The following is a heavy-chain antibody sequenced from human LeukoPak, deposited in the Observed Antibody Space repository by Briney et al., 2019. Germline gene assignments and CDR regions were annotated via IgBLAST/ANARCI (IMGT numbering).Heavy chain of an antibody. CDR1: GGSISSYY. CDR2: IYYSGST. V-gene: IGHV4-59*01. CDR3: ARSERGLHCSSTSCYHFDY. Sequence: PSETLSLTCTVSGGSISSYYWSWIRQPPGKGLEWIGYIYYSGSTNYNPSLKSRVTISVDTSKNQFSLKLSSVTAADTAVYYCARSERGLHCSSTSCYHFDYWGQGTLVTVSS. D-gene: IGHD2-2*01. J-gene: IGHJ4*02.